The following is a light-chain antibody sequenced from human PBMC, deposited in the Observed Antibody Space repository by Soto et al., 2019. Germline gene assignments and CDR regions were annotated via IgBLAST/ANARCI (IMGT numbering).Light chain of an antibody. V-gene: IGKV3-15*01. CDR2: GAS. CDR1: QSVSSN. Sequence: ITQSPAPLSVSPGERATLSCRASQSVSSNLAWYQQKPGQAPRLLIYGASTRATGIPARFSGSGSGTEFTLTISSLQSEDFAVYYCQQYNNWPPYTFGQGTKLEIK. J-gene: IGKJ2*01. CDR3: QQYNNWPPYT.